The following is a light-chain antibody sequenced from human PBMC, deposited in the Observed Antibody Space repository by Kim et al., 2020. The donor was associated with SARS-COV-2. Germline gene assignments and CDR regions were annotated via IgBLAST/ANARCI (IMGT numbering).Light chain of an antibody. CDR2: QDS. J-gene: IGLJ2*01. Sequence: SVSPGQTSRIPCSGDKLGDKYACWYQQKPGQSPVLVIYQDSKRPSGIPERFSGSNSGNTATLTISGTQAMDEADYYCQAWDSSTVVFGGGTQLTVL. CDR3: QAWDSSTVV. CDR1: KLGDKY. V-gene: IGLV3-1*01.